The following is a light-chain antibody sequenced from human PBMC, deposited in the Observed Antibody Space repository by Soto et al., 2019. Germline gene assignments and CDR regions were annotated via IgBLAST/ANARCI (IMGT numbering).Light chain of an antibody. CDR2: DAS. J-gene: IGKJ5*01. CDR1: QSVSSY. Sequence: EIVLTQSPATLSLSPGERATLSCRASQSVSSYLAWYQQKPGQAPRLLIYDASSRATGIPARFSGSGSGTDFTLTISSLEPEDFAVYHCQQRSKWPLTFGQGTRLAIK. V-gene: IGKV3-11*01. CDR3: QQRSKWPLT.